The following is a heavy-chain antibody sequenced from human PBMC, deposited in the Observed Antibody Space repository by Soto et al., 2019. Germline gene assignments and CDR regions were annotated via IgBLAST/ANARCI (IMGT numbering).Heavy chain of an antibody. J-gene: IGHJ4*02. CDR3: AKDLLGVGLFDY. CDR2: ISGSGGST. D-gene: IGHD2-8*01. Sequence: EVQLLESGGGLVQPGGSLRLSCAASGFTFSSYAMSWVRQAPGKGLQWVPAISGSGGSTYYADSVKGRFTISRDKSKNTLYLQMNSQRDEETAVYYCAKDLLGVGLFDYWGQGTLVTVSS. V-gene: IGHV3-23*01. CDR1: GFTFSSYA.